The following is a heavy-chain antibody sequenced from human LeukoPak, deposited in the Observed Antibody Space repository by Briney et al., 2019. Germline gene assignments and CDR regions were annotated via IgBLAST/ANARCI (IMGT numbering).Heavy chain of an antibody. D-gene: IGHD3-9*01. CDR3: ARGGRSRGYDILTDIRDGFDP. CDR1: GFTFSSYS. J-gene: IGHJ5*02. Sequence: GGSLRLSCAASGFTFSSYSMNWVRQAPGKGLEWVSSISSSSSYIYYADSVKGRFTISRDNAKNSLYLQMNSLRAEDTAVYYCARGGRSRGYDILTDIRDGFDPWGQGTLVTVSS. V-gene: IGHV3-21*01. CDR2: ISSSSSYI.